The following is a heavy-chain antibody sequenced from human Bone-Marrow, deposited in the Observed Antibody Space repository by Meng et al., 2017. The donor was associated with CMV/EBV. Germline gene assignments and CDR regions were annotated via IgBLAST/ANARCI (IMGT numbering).Heavy chain of an antibody. CDR3: ARGAGYVFDP. V-gene: IGHV3-48*04. Sequence: GESLKISCAASGFTFSSYSMNWVRQAPGKGLEWVSYISVGGSTIYYTDSVKGRFTISRDNAKNSLYLQMNSLRAEDTAVYYCARGAGYVFDPWGQGNLVTGSS. J-gene: IGHJ5*02. D-gene: IGHD3-16*01. CDR2: ISVGGSTI. CDR1: GFTFSSYS.